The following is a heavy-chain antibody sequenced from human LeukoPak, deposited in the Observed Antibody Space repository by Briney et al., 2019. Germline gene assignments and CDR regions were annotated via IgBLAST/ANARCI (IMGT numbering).Heavy chain of an antibody. V-gene: IGHV4-59*08. Sequence: SETLSLTCTFSGASISSYYWSWIRQPPGKGLEWIGYISYSGSTNYNPSLKTGVTISVDMSKNQFSLKLSSVTAADTAVYYCARHQSDSSGYYYDYWGQGTLVTVSS. D-gene: IGHD3-22*01. J-gene: IGHJ4*02. CDR2: ISYSGST. CDR3: ARHQSDSSGYYYDY. CDR1: GASISSYY.